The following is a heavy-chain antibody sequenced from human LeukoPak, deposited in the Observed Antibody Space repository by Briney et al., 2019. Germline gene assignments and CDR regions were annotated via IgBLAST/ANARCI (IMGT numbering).Heavy chain of an antibody. CDR2: INHSGST. V-gene: IGHV4-34*01. Sequence: SETLSLTCAVYGGSFSGYYWSWIRQPPGKGLEWIGEINHSGSTNYNPSLKSRVTISVDTSKNQFSLKLSSVTAADMAVYYCARRYLGYCSGTSCYWVRRWFDPWGQGTLVTVSS. CDR3: ARRYLGYCSGTSCYWVRRWFDP. J-gene: IGHJ5*02. D-gene: IGHD2-2*01. CDR1: GGSFSGYY.